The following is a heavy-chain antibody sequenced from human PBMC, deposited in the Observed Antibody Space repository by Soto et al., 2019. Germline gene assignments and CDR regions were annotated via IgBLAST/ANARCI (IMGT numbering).Heavy chain of an antibody. Sequence: QVQLVQSGAEVKRPGASVKVSCKASGYSFQRYGISWVRQAPGQGLEWVGWISAFNGDTKYAQRLQDRVSMTTDTSTDTAHMELRSLRSDDTAIYYCARDSPSSGLLGGNYWDQGTLVTVSS. J-gene: IGHJ4*02. CDR2: ISAFNGDT. CDR1: GYSFQRYG. D-gene: IGHD6-19*01. V-gene: IGHV1-18*01. CDR3: ARDSPSSGLLGGNY.